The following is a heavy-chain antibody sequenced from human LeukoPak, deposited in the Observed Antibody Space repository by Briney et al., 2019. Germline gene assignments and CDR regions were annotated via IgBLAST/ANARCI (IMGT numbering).Heavy chain of an antibody. Sequence: GGSLRLSCAASGFTVSSNSMSWVRQAPGKGLEWVSSISSGGSHIYYADSVKGRFTISRDNAKNSLYLQMNSLRAEDTAVYYCAGVATAMETSGPWGQGTLVTVSS. CDR3: AGVATAMETSGP. CDR1: GFTVSSNS. J-gene: IGHJ5*02. D-gene: IGHD5-18*01. V-gene: IGHV3-21*01. CDR2: ISSGGSHI.